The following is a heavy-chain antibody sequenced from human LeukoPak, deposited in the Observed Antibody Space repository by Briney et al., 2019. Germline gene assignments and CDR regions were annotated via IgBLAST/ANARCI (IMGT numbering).Heavy chain of an antibody. V-gene: IGHV3-48*02. CDR3: ARLAPMITFGGVISKGYYFDY. Sequence: GGSLRLSCAASGFTFSSYSMNWVRQAPGKGLEWVSYISSSSSTIYYADSVKGRFTISRDNAKNSLYLQMNSLRDEDAAVYYCARLAPMITFGGVISKGYYFDYWGQGTLVTVSS. CDR2: ISSSSSTI. J-gene: IGHJ4*02. D-gene: IGHD3-16*02. CDR1: GFTFSSYS.